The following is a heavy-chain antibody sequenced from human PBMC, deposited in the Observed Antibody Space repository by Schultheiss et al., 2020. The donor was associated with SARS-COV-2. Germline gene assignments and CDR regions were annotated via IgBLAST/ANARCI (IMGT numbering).Heavy chain of an antibody. D-gene: IGHD5-18*01. CDR3: AKGGIQLWGSPIDY. V-gene: IGHV3-21*04. CDR1: GFTFSTYN. J-gene: IGHJ4*02. CDR2: IAGSSSHL. Sequence: GESLKISCAASGFTFSTYNMNWVRQAPGKGLEWVSAIAGSSSHLYNADSVEGRFRISRDNAKNSLYLQMNSLRAEDTALYYCAKGGIQLWGSPIDYWGQGTLVTVSS.